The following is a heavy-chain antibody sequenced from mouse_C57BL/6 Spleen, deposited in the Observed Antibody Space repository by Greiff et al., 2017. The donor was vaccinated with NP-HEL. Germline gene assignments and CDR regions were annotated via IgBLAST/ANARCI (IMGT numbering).Heavy chain of an antibody. V-gene: IGHV1-76*01. Sequence: VTVVESVAELVRPGASVKLSCTASGYTFTDYYINWVKQRPGQGLEWIARIYPGSGNTYSNEKFKGKATLTAEKSSSTAYMQLSSLTSEDSAVYFCARSGFAYWGQGTLVTVSA. J-gene: IGHJ3*01. CDR1: GYTFTDYY. CDR2: IYPGSGNT. CDR3: ARSGFAY.